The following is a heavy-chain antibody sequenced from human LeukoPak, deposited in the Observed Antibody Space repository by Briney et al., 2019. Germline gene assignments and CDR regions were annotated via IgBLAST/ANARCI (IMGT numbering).Heavy chain of an antibody. CDR1: GFTFSSYA. D-gene: IGHD2-2*01. Sequence: GGSLRLSCAASGFTFSSYAMSWVRQAPGKGLEWVSAISGSGGSTYYADSVKGRFTISRDNSKNTLYLQMNSLRAEDTAVYYCARDRCDIVVVPAAKKNYYYYYGMDVWGQGTTVTVSS. V-gene: IGHV3-23*01. J-gene: IGHJ6*02. CDR3: ARDRCDIVVVPAAKKNYYYYYGMDV. CDR2: ISGSGGST.